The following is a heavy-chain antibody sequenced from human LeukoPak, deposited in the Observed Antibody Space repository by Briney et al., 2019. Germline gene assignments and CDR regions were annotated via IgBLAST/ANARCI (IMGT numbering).Heavy chain of an antibody. D-gene: IGHD6-19*01. V-gene: IGHV4-59*06. CDR1: GASVSSYY. J-gene: IGHJ4*02. CDR3: ARDLVAGNFDY. CDR2: IYYSGST. Sequence: KSSETLSLTCTVSGASVSSYYWSWIRQHPGKGLEWIGYIYYSGSTYYNPSLKSRVTISVDTSKNQFSLKLSSVTAADTAVYYCARDLVAGNFDYWGQGTLVTVSS.